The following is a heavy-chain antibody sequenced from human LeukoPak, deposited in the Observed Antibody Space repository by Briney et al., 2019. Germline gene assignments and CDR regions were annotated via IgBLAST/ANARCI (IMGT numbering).Heavy chain of an antibody. CDR3: ARVKEGAIHGPFDY. CDR2: IYHSGST. Sequence: SETLSLTCAVSGGSISSSNWWSWVRQPPGKGLEWIGEIYHSGSTNYNPSLKSRVTISVDTSKNQFSLKLSSVTAADTAVYYCARVKEGAIHGPFDYWGQGTLVTVSS. V-gene: IGHV4-4*02. D-gene: IGHD1-26*01. CDR1: GGSISSSNW. J-gene: IGHJ4*02.